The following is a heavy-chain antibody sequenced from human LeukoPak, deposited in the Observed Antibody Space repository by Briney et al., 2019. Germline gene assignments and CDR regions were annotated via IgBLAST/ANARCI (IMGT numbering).Heavy chain of an antibody. CDR3: ARGHYYGSGLFDY. V-gene: IGHV4-30-4*01. J-gene: IGHJ4*02. D-gene: IGHD3-10*01. Sequence: SQTLSLTCTVSGGSISSGDYYWSWIRQPPGKGLEWIGYIYYSGSTYYNPSLKSRVTISVDTSKNQFSPKLSSVTAADTAVYYCARGHYYGSGLFDYWGQGTLVTVSS. CDR2: IYYSGST. CDR1: GGSISSGDYY.